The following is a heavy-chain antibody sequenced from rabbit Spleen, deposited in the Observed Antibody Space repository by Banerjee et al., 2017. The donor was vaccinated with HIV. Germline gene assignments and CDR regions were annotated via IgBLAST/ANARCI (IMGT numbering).Heavy chain of an antibody. CDR3: ARDRAKSTVYSDYLNL. D-gene: IGHD1-1*01. J-gene: IGHJ4*01. CDR1: GFSFSSNW. Sequence: QEQLVESGGGLVQPEGSLTLTCTASGFSFSSNWICWVRQAPGKGLEWIACIDTSDGDTDYANWPKGRFTISKASSTTVTLQMTSLTAADTATYFCARDRAKSTVYSDYLNLWGPGTLVTVS. CDR2: IDTSDGDT. V-gene: IGHV1S45*01.